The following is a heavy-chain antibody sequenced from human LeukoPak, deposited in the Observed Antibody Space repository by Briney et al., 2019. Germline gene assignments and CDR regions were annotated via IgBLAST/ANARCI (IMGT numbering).Heavy chain of an antibody. D-gene: IGHD2-15*01. Sequence: ASVKVSCKVSGYTLTELSMHWVRQAPGKGLEWMGWISAYNGNTNYAQKLQGRVTMTTDTSTSTAYMELRSLRSDDTAVYYCARDGCSGGSCYYYYGMDVWGQGTTVTVSS. J-gene: IGHJ6*02. CDR3: ARDGCSGGSCYYYYGMDV. CDR1: GYTLTELS. V-gene: IGHV1-18*01. CDR2: ISAYNGNT.